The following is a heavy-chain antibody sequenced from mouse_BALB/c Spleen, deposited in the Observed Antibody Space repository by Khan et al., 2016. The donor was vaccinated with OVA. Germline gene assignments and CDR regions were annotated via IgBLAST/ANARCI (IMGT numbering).Heavy chain of an antibody. Sequence: QVQLKESGAELVRPGTSVKISCKASGYTFTNYWLGWVKQRPGHGLEWIGDIYPGAGYINYNEKFKGRATLTAGTSSSTAYIQISSLTSEDSAVYFCTRGAIWCFDFWGEGTTVTVSA. V-gene: IGHV1-63*02. CDR2: IYPGAGYI. CDR3: TRGAIWCFDF. CDR1: GYTFTNYW. J-gene: IGHJ1*01.